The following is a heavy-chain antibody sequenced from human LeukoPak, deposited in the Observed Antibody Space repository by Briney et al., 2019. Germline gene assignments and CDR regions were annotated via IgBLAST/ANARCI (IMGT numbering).Heavy chain of an antibody. J-gene: IGHJ5*02. CDR2: IHYSGST. D-gene: IGHD2-15*01. CDR3: ARDRAASFGFDP. CDR1: GGSISSYY. V-gene: IGHV4-59*01. Sequence: PSETLSLTCTVSGGSISSYYWSWIRQPPGKGLEWIGYIHYSGSTNYNPSLKSRVTISVDTSKNQFSLKLSSVTAADTAVYYCARDRAASFGFDPWGQGTLVTVSS.